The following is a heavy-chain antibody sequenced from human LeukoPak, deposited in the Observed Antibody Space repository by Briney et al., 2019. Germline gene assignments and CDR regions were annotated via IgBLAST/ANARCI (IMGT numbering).Heavy chain of an antibody. V-gene: IGHV1-2*02. CDR3: ARASSRYSSGCYSY. Sequence: ASVKVSCKASGYTFTGYYMHWVRQAPGQGLEWMGWINPNGGGTNYAQKFQGRVTMTRDTSISTAYMELSRLRSDDTAVYYCARASSRYSSGCYSYWGQGTLVTVSS. CDR2: INPNGGGT. D-gene: IGHD6-19*01. J-gene: IGHJ4*02. CDR1: GYTFTGYY.